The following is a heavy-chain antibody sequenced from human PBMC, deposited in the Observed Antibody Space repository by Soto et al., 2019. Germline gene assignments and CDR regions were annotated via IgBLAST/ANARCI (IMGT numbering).Heavy chain of an antibody. CDR2: IYPGDSDT. D-gene: IGHD1-26*01. Sequence: GESLKISCKGSGYSFTNHWIGWVRQMPGRGLEWMGIIYPGDSDTRYSPSFQGQVTISADKSISTAYLQWSSLKASDTAMYYCARRYSGDSIDYWGQGTLVTVSS. J-gene: IGHJ4*02. CDR3: ARRYSGDSIDY. V-gene: IGHV5-51*01. CDR1: GYSFTNHW.